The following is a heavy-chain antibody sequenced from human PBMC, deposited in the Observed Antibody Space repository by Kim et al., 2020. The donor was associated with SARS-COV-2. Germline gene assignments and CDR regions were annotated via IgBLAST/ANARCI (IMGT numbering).Heavy chain of an antibody. CDR3: ARGGGAYCGNDCLRTFDL. V-gene: IGHV3-53*01. Sequence: GGSLRLSCAVSEFTVSNNYMSWVRQAPGEGLEWVSNIYSDGNTYYANSVKGRFTISRDNSKTTLFLQMDNLRAEDTAVYYCARGGGAYCGNDCLRTFDL. J-gene: IGHJ2*01. D-gene: IGHD2-21*02. CDR1: EFTVSNNY. CDR2: IYSDGNT.